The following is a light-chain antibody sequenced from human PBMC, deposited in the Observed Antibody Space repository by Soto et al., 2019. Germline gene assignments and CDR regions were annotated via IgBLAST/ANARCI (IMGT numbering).Light chain of an antibody. V-gene: IGKV1-9*01. J-gene: IGKJ4*01. CDR2: AAS. CDR1: QGISNY. Sequence: DIQLTQSPSFLSASVGDRVTMTCRARQGISNYLAWYQRKPGKAPKLLIYAASTLQSGVPSRFSGSGSGTEFTLTISSLQPEDFATYYCQQLNSYPLTFGGGTKVEIK. CDR3: QQLNSYPLT.